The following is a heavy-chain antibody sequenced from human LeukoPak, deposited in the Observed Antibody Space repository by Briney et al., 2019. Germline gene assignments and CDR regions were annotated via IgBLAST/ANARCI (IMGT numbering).Heavy chain of an antibody. CDR3: ARDLISYYDSSGYSH. J-gene: IGHJ4*02. Sequence: PGGSLRLSCAASGFSVSSDYMNWVRQAPGKGLEWVSVIYSGGNAYYADSVKGRFTISRDNGKNSLYLQMNSLRAEDTAVYYCARDLISYYDSSGYSHWGQGTLVTVFS. CDR1: GFSVSSDY. D-gene: IGHD3-22*01. V-gene: IGHV3-53*01. CDR2: IYSGGNA.